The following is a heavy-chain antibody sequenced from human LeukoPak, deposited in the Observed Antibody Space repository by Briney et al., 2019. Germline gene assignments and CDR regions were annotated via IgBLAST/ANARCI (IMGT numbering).Heavy chain of an antibody. D-gene: IGHD3-10*01. CDR3: ARETTYGSGSSDY. CDR2: IWYDGSKK. CDR1: GFTFSTYG. Sequence: GGSLRLSCAASGFTFSTYGMHWVRQAPGKGLEWVAVIWYDGSKKYYADSVKGRFTISRDNAKNSLYLQMNSLRAEDTAVYYCARETTYGSGSSDYWGQGTLVTVSS. J-gene: IGHJ4*02. V-gene: IGHV3-33*01.